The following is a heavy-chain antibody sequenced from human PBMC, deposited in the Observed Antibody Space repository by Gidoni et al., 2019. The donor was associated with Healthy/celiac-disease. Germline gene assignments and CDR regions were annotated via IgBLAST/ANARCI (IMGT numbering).Heavy chain of an antibody. Sequence: QVQLVESGGGVVQPGRSLRLSCAASGFPFRIYGMHWVRQAPGKGLEWVAVISYDGSNKYYADSVKGRFTISRDNSKNTLYLQMNSLRAEDTAVYYCAKDTAMAPGYYYYGMDVWGQGTTVTVSS. D-gene: IGHD5-18*01. CDR2: ISYDGSNK. V-gene: IGHV3-30*18. CDR1: GFPFRIYG. CDR3: AKDTAMAPGYYYYGMDV. J-gene: IGHJ6*02.